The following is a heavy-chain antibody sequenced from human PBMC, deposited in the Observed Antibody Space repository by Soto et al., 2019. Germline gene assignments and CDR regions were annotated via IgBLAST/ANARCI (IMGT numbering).Heavy chain of an antibody. D-gene: IGHD3-22*01. CDR2: IYYSGST. CDR3: ARWASSGRNLFDP. V-gene: IGHV4-31*03. CDR1: GGSISSGGYY. J-gene: IGHJ5*02. Sequence: SETLSLTCTVSGGSISSGGYYWSWIRQHPGKGLEWIGYIYYSGSTYYNPSLKSRVTISVDTSKNQFSLKLSSVTAADTAVYYCARWASSGRNLFDPWGQGTLVTVSS.